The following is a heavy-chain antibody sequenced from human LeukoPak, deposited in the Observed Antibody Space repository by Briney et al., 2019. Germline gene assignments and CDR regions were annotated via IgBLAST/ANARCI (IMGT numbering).Heavy chain of an antibody. CDR3: AKDVTTTSDY. Sequence: GSLILSCAASGFTFSSYGMHGVRQAPGKGLEWVAFIRYDGSNKYYADSVKGRFTISRDNSKNTLYLQMNSLRAEGTAVYYCAKDVTTTSDYWGQGTLVTVSS. J-gene: IGHJ4*02. CDR2: IRYDGSNK. V-gene: IGHV3-30*02. CDR1: GFTFSSYG. D-gene: IGHD1-1*01.